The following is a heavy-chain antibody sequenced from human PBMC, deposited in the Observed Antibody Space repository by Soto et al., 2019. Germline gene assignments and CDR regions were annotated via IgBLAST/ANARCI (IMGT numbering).Heavy chain of an antibody. CDR3: ARGLSVSSNGSGSYYKSLRRKTNFDY. D-gene: IGHD3-10*01. CDR2: INHSGST. J-gene: IGHJ4*02. V-gene: IGHV4-34*01. CDR1: GGSFSGYY. Sequence: SETLSLTCAVYGGSFSGYYWSWIRQPPGKGLEWIGEINHSGSTNYNPSLKSRVTISVDTSKNQFSLKLSSVTAADTAVYYCARGLSVSSNGSGSYYKSLRRKTNFDYWGQGTLVTVSS.